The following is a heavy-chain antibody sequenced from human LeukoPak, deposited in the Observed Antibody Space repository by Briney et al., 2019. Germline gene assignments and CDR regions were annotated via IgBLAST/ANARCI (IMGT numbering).Heavy chain of an antibody. D-gene: IGHD3-10*01. Sequence: GGSLRLPCAASGFTFSSYGMHWVRQAPGKGLEWVAVIWYDGSNKYYADSVKGRFTISRDNSKNTLYLQMNSLRAEDTAVYYCARVGEGKQFDYWGQGTLVTVSS. CDR1: GFTFSSYG. V-gene: IGHV3-33*01. CDR2: IWYDGSNK. CDR3: ARVGEGKQFDY. J-gene: IGHJ4*02.